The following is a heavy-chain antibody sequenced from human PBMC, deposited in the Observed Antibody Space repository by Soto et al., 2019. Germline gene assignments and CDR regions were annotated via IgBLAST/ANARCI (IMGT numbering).Heavy chain of an antibody. Sequence: QVQLVQSGAEVKKPGSSVKVSCKASGGTFSSYAISWVRQAPGQGLEWMGGVIPIFGTANYAKKFQGRVTITADESTSKAYMELSSLRSEDTAVYYCARHPARPYYYYGMDVWGQGTTVTVSS. V-gene: IGHV1-69*12. CDR1: GGTFSSYA. J-gene: IGHJ6*02. CDR2: VIPIFGTA. CDR3: ARHPARPYYYYGMDV. D-gene: IGHD6-25*01.